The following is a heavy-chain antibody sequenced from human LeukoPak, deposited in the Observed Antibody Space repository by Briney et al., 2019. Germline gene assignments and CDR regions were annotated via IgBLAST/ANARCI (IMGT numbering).Heavy chain of an antibody. CDR1: GGSISSSSYY. Sequence: SETLSLTCTVSGGSISSSSYYWGWLRQPPGQGLEWIGSIYYSGSTYYNPSLKSRVTISVDTSKNQFSLKLSSVTAADTAVYYCARQSGYSSSFWFDPWGQGTLVTVSS. V-gene: IGHV4-39*01. J-gene: IGHJ5*02. CDR3: ARQSGYSSSFWFDP. CDR2: IYYSGST. D-gene: IGHD6-13*01.